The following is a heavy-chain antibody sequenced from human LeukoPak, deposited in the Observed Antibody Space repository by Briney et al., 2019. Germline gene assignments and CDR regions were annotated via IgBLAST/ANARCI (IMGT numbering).Heavy chain of an antibody. D-gene: IGHD3-10*01. V-gene: IGHV4-39*01. CDR2: IYYSGST. J-gene: IGHJ6*02. CDR1: GGSISGSSYY. Sequence: PSETLSLTCTVSGGSISGSSYYWGWIRQPPGKGLEWIGSIYYSGSTYYNPSLKSRVTISVDTSKNQFSLKLSSVTAADTAVYYCARGAVLLWFGEGMDVWGQGTTVTVSS. CDR3: ARGAVLLWFGEGMDV.